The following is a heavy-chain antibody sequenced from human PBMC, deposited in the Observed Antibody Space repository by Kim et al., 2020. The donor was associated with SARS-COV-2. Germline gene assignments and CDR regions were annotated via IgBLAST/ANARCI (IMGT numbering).Heavy chain of an antibody. Sequence: GESLKISCQGSGYTFRDFWIVWVRQMPGKGLEVMGIIYPGDSDTRYSPSFRGQVTISADKSISTAYLQWSSLKASDSAMYYCTRLSWGAGIVFGKEHREGRKGLDVWDQGTTVTVSS. CDR3: TRLSWGAGIVFGKEHREGRKGLDV. D-gene: IGHD1-26*01. V-gene: IGHV5-51*01. J-gene: IGHJ6*02. CDR2: IYPGDSDT. CDR1: GYTFRDFW.